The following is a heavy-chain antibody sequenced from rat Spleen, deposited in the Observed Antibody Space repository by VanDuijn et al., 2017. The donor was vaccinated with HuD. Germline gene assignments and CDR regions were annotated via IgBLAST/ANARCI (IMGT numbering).Heavy chain of an antibody. D-gene: IGHD4-4*01. CDR3: AVSGFGY. CDR1: GFTFNDYY. V-gene: IGHV5-7*01. J-gene: IGHJ2*01. CDR2: IIYDGSST. Sequence: EVQLVESGGGLVQPGRSLKLSCAASGFTFNDYYMAWVRQAPTKGLEWVATIIYDGSSTYYRDSVKGRFTLSRDNAKSSLYLQMDSLRSEDTATYYCAVSGFGYWGQGVMVTVSS.